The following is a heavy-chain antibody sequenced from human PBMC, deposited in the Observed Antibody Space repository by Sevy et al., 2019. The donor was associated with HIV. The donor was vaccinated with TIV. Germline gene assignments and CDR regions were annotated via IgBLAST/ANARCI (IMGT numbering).Heavy chain of an antibody. D-gene: IGHD2-8*02. CDR3: AKRRVQSGLSGGGANYGWDV. J-gene: IGHJ6*02. CDR2: LIGGGSRT. V-gene: IGHV3-23*01. CDR1: GFTFSSYN. Sequence: GGSLRLSCAASGFTFSSYNMNWVRQAPGKGLEWVSTLIGGGSRTYYADSGTGRFTISRDNSRNTLYLQMNSLRAEDTAVYYCAKRRVQSGLSGGGANYGWDVCGQGTTVTVSS.